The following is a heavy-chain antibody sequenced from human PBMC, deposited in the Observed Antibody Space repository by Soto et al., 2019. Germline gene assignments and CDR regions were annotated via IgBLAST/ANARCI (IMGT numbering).Heavy chain of an antibody. CDR3: ARDPSSSSDGWFDP. CDR2: ISYDGSNK. J-gene: IGHJ5*02. V-gene: IGHV3-30-3*01. CDR1: GFTFSSYA. Sequence: QVQLVESGGGVVQPGRSLRLSCAASGFTFSSYAMHWVRQAPGKGLEWVAVISYDGSNKYYADSVKGRFTISRDNSKNTLYLQMKSLRAEDTAVYYCARDPSSSSDGWFDPWGQGTLVTVSS. D-gene: IGHD6-6*01.